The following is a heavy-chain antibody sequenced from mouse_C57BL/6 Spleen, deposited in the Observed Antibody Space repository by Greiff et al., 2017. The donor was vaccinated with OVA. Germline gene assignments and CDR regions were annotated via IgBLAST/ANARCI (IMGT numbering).Heavy chain of an antibody. J-gene: IGHJ1*03. D-gene: IGHD1-1*02. CDR2: IDPEDGET. V-gene: IGHV14-2*01. CDR3: AREAMGGNYWYFDV. CDR1: GFNIKDYY. Sequence: VQLQQSGAELVKPGASVKLSCTASGFNIKDYYMHWVKQRTEQGLEWIGRIDPEDGETKYAPQFQGKATITADTSSNTAYLQLSSLTSEDTAVYYCAREAMGGNYWYFDVWGTGTTVTVSS.